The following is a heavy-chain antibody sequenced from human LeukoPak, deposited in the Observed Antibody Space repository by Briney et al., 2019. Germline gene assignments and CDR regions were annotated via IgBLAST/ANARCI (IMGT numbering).Heavy chain of an antibody. D-gene: IGHD6-6*01. Sequence: ASVKVSCKASGGTFSSYAISWVRQAPGQGLEWMGGIIPIFGTANYAQKFQGRVTITADESTSTAYMELSSLRSGDTAVNYCARDPGIAARYYYGMDVWGQGTTVTVSS. J-gene: IGHJ6*02. CDR1: GGTFSSYA. CDR2: IIPIFGTA. V-gene: IGHV1-69*13. CDR3: ARDPGIAARYYYGMDV.